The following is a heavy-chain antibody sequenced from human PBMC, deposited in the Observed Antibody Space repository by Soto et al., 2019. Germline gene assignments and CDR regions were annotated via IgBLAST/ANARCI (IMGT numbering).Heavy chain of an antibody. Sequence: SETLSLTCSVSGDSISNLDYFWAWIRQPPGQALEYIGYIYKSATTYYNPSFESRVAISVDTSKSQFSLNVTSVTAADTAVYFCARGRYCLTGRCFPNWFDSWGQGSLVTGSA. D-gene: IGHD7-27*01. CDR2: IYKSATT. V-gene: IGHV4-30-4*01. CDR1: GDSISNLDYF. J-gene: IGHJ5*01. CDR3: ARGRYCLTGRCFPNWFDS.